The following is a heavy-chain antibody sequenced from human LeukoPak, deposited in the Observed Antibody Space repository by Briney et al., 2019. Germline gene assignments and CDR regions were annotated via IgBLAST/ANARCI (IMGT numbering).Heavy chain of an antibody. CDR1: GFTFSGYS. Sequence: GGSLRLSCAASGFTFSGYSMNRVRQAPGKGLEWVSSIGSSSSYIYYADSVKGRFTISRDNAKNSLYLQMNSLRAEATAVYYCARDGRYCSSTSCYFDYWGQGTLVTVSS. D-gene: IGHD2-2*01. V-gene: IGHV3-21*01. CDR3: ARDGRYCSSTSCYFDY. J-gene: IGHJ4*02. CDR2: IGSSSSYI.